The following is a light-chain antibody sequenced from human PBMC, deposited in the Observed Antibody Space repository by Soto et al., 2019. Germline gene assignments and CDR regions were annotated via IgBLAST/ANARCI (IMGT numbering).Light chain of an antibody. V-gene: IGLV2-14*01. Sequence: QCVLTQAASVSGSPGQSITISCTGTSSDVGAYNYVSWYQQHPGKAPKLMIFEVSDRPSGVSNRFSGSKYGNTASLTISGLQAEDEADYYCSSYTSSNTLVFGGGTKLTVL. CDR3: SSYTSSNTLV. CDR1: SSDVGAYNY. CDR2: EVS. J-gene: IGLJ2*01.